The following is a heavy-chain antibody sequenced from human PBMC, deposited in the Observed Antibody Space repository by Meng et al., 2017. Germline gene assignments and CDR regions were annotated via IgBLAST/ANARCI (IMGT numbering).Heavy chain of an antibody. CDR2: IIPILGRA. D-gene: IGHD3-22*01. J-gene: IGHJ4*02. Sequence: SVKVSCKAAGGTFSSYTISWVRQAPGQGLEWMGRIIPILGRANYAQKFQGRVTITADKSTSKAYMELSSLRSEDTAVYYWGRSPGGGNYYDSSGDSYWGQGTLVTVSS. CDR3: GRSPGGGNYYDSSGDSY. V-gene: IGHV1-69*02. CDR1: GGTFSSYT.